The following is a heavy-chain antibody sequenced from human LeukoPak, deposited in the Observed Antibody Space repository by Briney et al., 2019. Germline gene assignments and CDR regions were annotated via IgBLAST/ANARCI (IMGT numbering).Heavy chain of an antibody. D-gene: IGHD3-10*01. V-gene: IGHV3-30*04. CDR3: AKHYGSGAFDI. J-gene: IGHJ3*02. CDR1: GFTFSSYT. CDR2: ISYDENNK. Sequence: PGGSLRLSCVASGFTFSSYTLHWVRQAPGKGLEWVAVISYDENNKYYADSVKGRFTISRDNSKNTLYLQMNSLRAEDTAVYYCAKHYGSGAFDIWGQGTMVTVSS.